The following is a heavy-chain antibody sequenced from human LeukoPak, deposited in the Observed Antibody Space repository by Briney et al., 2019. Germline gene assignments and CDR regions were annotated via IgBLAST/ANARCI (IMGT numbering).Heavy chain of an antibody. CDR1: GGSVSSGSCY. Sequence: SETLSLICTVSGGSVSSGSCYWSWIRQPPGKGLEWIGYIYYSGSTNYNPSLKSRVTISVDTSKNQFSLKLSSVTAADTAVYYCARVSSPHYDILTGYFFDYWGQGTLVTVSS. J-gene: IGHJ4*02. CDR2: IYYSGST. CDR3: ARVSSPHYDILTGYFFDY. V-gene: IGHV4-61*01. D-gene: IGHD3-9*01.